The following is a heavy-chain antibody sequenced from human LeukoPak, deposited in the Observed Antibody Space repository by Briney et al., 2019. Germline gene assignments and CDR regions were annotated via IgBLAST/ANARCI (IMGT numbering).Heavy chain of an antibody. CDR1: GGSISSGGYY. V-gene: IGHV4-30-2*01. D-gene: IGHD3-3*01. J-gene: IGHJ5*02. Sequence: SQTLSLTCTVSGGSISSGGYYWSWIRQPPGKGLEWIGYIYHSGSTYYNPSLKSRVTISVDRSKNQFSLKLSSVTAADTAVYYCARGGRFLEWFFPDWFDPWGQGTLVTVSS. CDR2: IYHSGST. CDR3: ARGGRFLEWFFPDWFDP.